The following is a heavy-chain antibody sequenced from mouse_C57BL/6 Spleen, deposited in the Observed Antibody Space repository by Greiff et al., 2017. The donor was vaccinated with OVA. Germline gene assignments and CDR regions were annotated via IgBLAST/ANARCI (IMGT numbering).Heavy chain of an antibody. CDR3: AILTTVVAPFDY. J-gene: IGHJ2*01. CDR2: IDPSDSET. CDR1: GYTFTSYW. D-gene: IGHD1-1*01. V-gene: IGHV1-52*01. Sequence: QVQLQQSGAELVRPGSSVKLSCKASGYTFTSYWMHWVKQRPIQGLEWIGNIDPSDSETHYNQKFKDKATLTVDKSSSTAYMQLSSLTSEDSAVYYCAILTTVVAPFDYWGQGTTLTVSS.